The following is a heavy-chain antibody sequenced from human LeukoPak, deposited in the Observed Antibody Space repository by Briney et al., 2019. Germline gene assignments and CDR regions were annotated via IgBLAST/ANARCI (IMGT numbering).Heavy chain of an antibody. Sequence: GGSLRLSCAASGFTFSSYGMHWVRQAPGKGLEWVAVIWYDGSNKCHGDSVKGRFTISRDNSKNTLYLEMNSLRAEDTAVYYCARDILDNGMLYDFDYWGQATLVTV. D-gene: IGHD2/OR15-2a*01. CDR3: ARDILDNGMLYDFDY. CDR2: IWYDGSNK. J-gene: IGHJ4*02. V-gene: IGHV3-33*01. CDR1: GFTFSSYG.